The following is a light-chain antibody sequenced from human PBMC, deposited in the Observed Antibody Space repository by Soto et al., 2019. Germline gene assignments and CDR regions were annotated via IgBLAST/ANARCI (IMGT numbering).Light chain of an antibody. Sequence: QSVLTQPASVSASPGQSITISCTGTHSDVGGYACVSWSQQHPGKPPKLIIFEVSYRPSGVSDRFSGSKSGNTASLTISGLQADDEADYYCTSFASTNTLVFGGGTKLTVL. CDR2: EVS. J-gene: IGLJ3*02. V-gene: IGLV2-14*01. CDR3: TSFASTNTLV. CDR1: HSDVGGYAC.